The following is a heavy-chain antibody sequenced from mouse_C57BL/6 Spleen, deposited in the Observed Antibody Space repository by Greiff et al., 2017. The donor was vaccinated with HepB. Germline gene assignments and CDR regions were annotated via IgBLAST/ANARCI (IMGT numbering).Heavy chain of an antibody. CDR1: GYTFTDYY. J-gene: IGHJ4*01. Sequence: EVKLMESGPVLVKPGASVKMSCKASGYTFTDYYMNWVKQSHGKSLEWIGVINPYNGGTSYNQKFKGKATLTVDKSSSTAYMELNSLTSEDSAVYYCARGYYGTLYYAMDYWGQGTSVTVSS. CDR3: ARGYYGTLYYAMDY. V-gene: IGHV1-19*01. CDR2: INPYNGGT. D-gene: IGHD2-1*01.